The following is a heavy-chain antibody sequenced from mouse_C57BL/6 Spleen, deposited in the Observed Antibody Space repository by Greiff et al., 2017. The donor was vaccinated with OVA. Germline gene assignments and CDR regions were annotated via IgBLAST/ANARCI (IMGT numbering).Heavy chain of an antibody. CDR3: VTGTWVAY. CDR1: GFTFTDYY. Sequence: EVMLVESGGGLVQPGGSLSLSCAASGFTFTDYYMSWVRPPPGKALEWLGFIRNKANGYTTEYSASVKGRFTISRDNSQSILYLQMNALRAEDSATYYCVTGTWVAYWGQGTLVTVSA. J-gene: IGHJ3*01. CDR2: IRNKANGYTT. D-gene: IGHD4-1*01. V-gene: IGHV7-3*01.